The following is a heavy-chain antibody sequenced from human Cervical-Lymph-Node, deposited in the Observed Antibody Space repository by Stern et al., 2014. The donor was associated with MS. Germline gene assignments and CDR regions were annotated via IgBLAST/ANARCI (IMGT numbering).Heavy chain of an antibody. Sequence: VQLVESGAEVKKPGSSVKVSCKASGGTFSSYEISWVRQAPGPGLEWMGGIIPTFDTPTYAQKFQDRVSSSADESTSTAYMELSPLKSEDTAIYFCARAYTYYSHSAAYWGQGTLVTVSS. CDR2: IIPTFDTP. D-gene: IGHD3-22*01. CDR1: GGTFSSYE. J-gene: IGHJ4*02. CDR3: ARAYTYYSHSAAY. V-gene: IGHV1-69*01.